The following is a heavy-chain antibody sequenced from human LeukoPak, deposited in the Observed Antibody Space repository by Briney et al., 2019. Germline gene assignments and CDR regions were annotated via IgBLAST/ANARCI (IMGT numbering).Heavy chain of an antibody. CDR1: GGSISSYY. V-gene: IGHV4-59*01. CDR2: IYYSGST. Sequence: SETLSLTCTVSGGSISSYYWSWIRQPPGKGLEWIGYIYYSGSTNYNPSLKSRVTISVDTSKNQFSLKLSSVTAADTAVYYCARSYSGSYFYFDYWGLGTLVTVSS. J-gene: IGHJ4*02. D-gene: IGHD1-26*01. CDR3: ARSYSGSYFYFDY.